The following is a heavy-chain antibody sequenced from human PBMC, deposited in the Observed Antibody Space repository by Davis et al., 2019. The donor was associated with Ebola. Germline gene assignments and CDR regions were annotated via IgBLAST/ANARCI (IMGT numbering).Heavy chain of an antibody. V-gene: IGHV3-30-3*01. CDR2: ISYDGSNK. J-gene: IGHJ4*02. CDR3: AKGLVVIRDMLDY. Sequence: GESLKISCAASGFTFSSYAMHWVRQAPGKGLEWVAVISYDGSNKYYADSVKGRFTISRDNSKNTLYLQMNSLRAEDTAVYYCAKGLVVIRDMLDYWGQGTLVTVSS. D-gene: IGHD3-22*01. CDR1: GFTFSSYA.